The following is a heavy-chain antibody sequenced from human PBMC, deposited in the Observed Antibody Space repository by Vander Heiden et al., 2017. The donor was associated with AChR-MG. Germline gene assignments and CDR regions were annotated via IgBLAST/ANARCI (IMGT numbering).Heavy chain of an antibody. CDR2: IWYDGSNK. V-gene: IGHV3-33*01. Sequence: QVQLVESGGGVVQPGRSLRLSCAASGFTFSSYGMHWVRQAPGKGLEWVAVIWYDGSNKYYADSVKGRFTISRDNSKNTLYLQMNSLRAEDTAVYYCARDPYIAAPQGVEYFDYWGQGTLVTVSS. J-gene: IGHJ4*02. CDR3: ARDPYIAAPQGVEYFDY. CDR1: GFTFSSYG. D-gene: IGHD6-6*01.